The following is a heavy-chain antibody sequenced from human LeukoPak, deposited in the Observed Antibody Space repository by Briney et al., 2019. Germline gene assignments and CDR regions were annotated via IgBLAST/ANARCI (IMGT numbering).Heavy chain of an antibody. V-gene: IGHV3-20*04. CDR3: ARETTVVTSWYFDL. CDR1: GFTFSSYA. Sequence: VGSLRLSCAASGFTFSSYAMSWVRQAPGKGLEWVSGINWNGGSTGYADSVKGRFTISRDNAKNSLYLQMNRLRAEDTALYYCARETTVVTSWYFDLWGRGTLVTVSS. CDR2: INWNGGST. J-gene: IGHJ2*01. D-gene: IGHD4-23*01.